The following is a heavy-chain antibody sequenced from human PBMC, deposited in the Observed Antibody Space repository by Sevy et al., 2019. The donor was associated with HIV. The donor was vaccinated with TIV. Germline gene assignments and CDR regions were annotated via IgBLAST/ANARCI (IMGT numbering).Heavy chain of an antibody. V-gene: IGHV3-74*01. CDR3: ARDKDGYYDFWSGSYYYYGMDV. CDR1: GFTFSSYW. CDR2: INSDGSST. Sequence: GGSLRLSCAASGFTFSSYWMHWVRQAPGKGLVRVSRINSDGSSTSYADSVKGRFTISRDNAKNTLYLQMNSLRAEDTAVYYCARDKDGYYDFWSGSYYYYGMDVWGQGTTVTVSS. J-gene: IGHJ6*02. D-gene: IGHD3-3*01.